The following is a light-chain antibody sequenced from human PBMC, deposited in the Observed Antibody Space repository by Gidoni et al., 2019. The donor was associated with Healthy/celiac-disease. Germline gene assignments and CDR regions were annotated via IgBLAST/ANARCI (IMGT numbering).Light chain of an antibody. Sequence: EIVFTQSPATLSLSPGERATLSCRASPSVSSYLAWYQQKPGQAPRLLIYDASNRATGIPARFSGSGSGTDFTLTISSLEPEDFAVYYCQQRSNWPTFGQGTKLEIK. CDR1: PSVSSY. J-gene: IGKJ2*01. V-gene: IGKV3-11*01. CDR2: DAS. CDR3: QQRSNWPT.